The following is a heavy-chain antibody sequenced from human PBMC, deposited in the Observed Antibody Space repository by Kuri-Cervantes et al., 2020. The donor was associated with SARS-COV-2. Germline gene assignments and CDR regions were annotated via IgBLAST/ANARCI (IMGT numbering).Heavy chain of an antibody. V-gene: IGHV1-18*04. D-gene: IGHD4-17*01. CDR3: ARESVDYGDYVGPWRFGQEGEYYYYGMDV. Sequence: GESLKVSCKASGYTFTSYGISWVRQAPGQGLEWMGWISAYNGNTNYAQKLQGRVTMTTDTSTSTAYMELRSLRSDDTAVYYCARESVDYGDYVGPWRFGQEGEYYYYGMDVWGQGTTVTVSS. J-gene: IGHJ6*02. CDR1: GYTFTSYG. CDR2: ISAYNGNT.